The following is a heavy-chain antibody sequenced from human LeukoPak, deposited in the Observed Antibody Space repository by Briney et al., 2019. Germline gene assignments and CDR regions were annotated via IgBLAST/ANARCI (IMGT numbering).Heavy chain of an antibody. D-gene: IGHD2-2*01. V-gene: IGHV1-2*02. Sequence: LEWMGWINPNSGGTNYAQKFQGRVTMTRDTSISTAYMELSRLRSDDTAVYYCASDKEVYCSSTSCSDYYYYYMDVWGKGTTVTISS. CDR3: ASDKEVYCSSTSCSDYYYYYMDV. J-gene: IGHJ6*03. CDR2: INPNSGGT.